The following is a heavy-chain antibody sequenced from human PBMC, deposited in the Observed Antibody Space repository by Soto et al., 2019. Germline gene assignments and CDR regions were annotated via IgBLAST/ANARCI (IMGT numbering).Heavy chain of an antibody. Sequence: EVQLVESGGGLVQPGGSLKLSCEASGYTFIDSAMHWVRQASGKGREWVGRIRSKANSYATVYAASVKGRFTISRDDSKNTAYLQMNSLKTEDTAVYYCARLWSEREPNFDYWGQGTLVSVSS. CDR2: IRSKANSYAT. D-gene: IGHD1-26*01. J-gene: IGHJ4*02. V-gene: IGHV3-73*01. CDR1: GYTFIDSA. CDR3: ARLWSEREPNFDY.